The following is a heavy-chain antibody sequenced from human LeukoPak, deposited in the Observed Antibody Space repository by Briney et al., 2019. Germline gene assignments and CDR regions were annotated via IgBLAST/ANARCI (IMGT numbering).Heavy chain of an antibody. D-gene: IGHD6-19*01. V-gene: IGHV4-59*08. Sequence: SETLSLTCTVSGGSISSYYWSWIRQPPGKGLEWIGYIYYSGSTNYNPTLKSRVTISVDTSKNQFSLKLSSVTAADTAVYYCARRTVAGTLDYWGQGTLVTVSS. J-gene: IGHJ4*02. CDR1: GGSISSYY. CDR3: ARRTVAGTLDY. CDR2: IYYSGST.